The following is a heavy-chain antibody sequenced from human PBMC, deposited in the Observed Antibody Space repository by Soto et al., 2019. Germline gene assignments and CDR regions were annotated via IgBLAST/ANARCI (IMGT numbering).Heavy chain of an antibody. J-gene: IGHJ5*01. D-gene: IGHD2-15*01. CDR1: GVSIHNSHSF. CDR2: MYYSGGT. V-gene: IGHV4-39*01. CDR3: GRVVEGATRHTDFDS. Sequence: SETLSLTCAVSGVSIHNSHSFWGWIRQPPGKGLEFIGSMYYSGGTNYNPSLKSRVTISLDTSKNQFSLTVNSVTAADTAIYYCGRVVEGATRHTDFDSWGQGTLVTVSS.